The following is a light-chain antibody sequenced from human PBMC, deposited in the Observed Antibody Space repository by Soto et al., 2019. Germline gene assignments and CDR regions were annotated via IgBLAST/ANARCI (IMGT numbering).Light chain of an antibody. CDR3: SSYTSSSTV. Sequence: QSVLTQPASVSGSPGQSITISCTGTSSDVGGYNYVSWYQQHPGKAPKLMIYDVSNRPSGVSNRFSGSKSGNTASLTISGLQAEDEADCYCSSYTSSSTVFGGGTKVTVL. CDR1: SSDVGGYNY. CDR2: DVS. V-gene: IGLV2-14*01. J-gene: IGLJ2*01.